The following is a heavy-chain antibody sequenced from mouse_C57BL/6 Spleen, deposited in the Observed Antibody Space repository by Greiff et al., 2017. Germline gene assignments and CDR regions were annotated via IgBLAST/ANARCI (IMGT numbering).Heavy chain of an antibody. CDR3: ARSSQALFDY. Sequence: EVQLQQSGAELVKPGASVKLSCTASGFNIKDYYMHWVKQRTEQGLEWIGRIDPEDGDTKYAPKFQGKATITADTSSNTAYLQLSSLTSEDTAVYYCARSSQALFDYWGQGTTLTVSS. CDR2: IDPEDGDT. D-gene: IGHD3-2*02. J-gene: IGHJ2*01. CDR1: GFNIKDYY. V-gene: IGHV14-2*01.